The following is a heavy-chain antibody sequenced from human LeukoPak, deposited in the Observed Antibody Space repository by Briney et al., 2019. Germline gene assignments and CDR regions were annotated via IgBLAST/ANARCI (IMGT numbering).Heavy chain of an antibody. D-gene: IGHD6-13*01. CDR1: GFTYSAAW. CDR3: TTDGRSWGFDY. CDR2: LNNRSDGGAT. Sequence: GGSLTLACAASGFTYSAAWVTWLRQPPGKGLEGVGRLNNRSDGGATDYPTPANRSIAIARDDSKTKLYLQMHSLKIAETGVYYCTTDGRSWGFDYWGQGTLVTVSS. V-gene: IGHV3-15*01. J-gene: IGHJ4*02.